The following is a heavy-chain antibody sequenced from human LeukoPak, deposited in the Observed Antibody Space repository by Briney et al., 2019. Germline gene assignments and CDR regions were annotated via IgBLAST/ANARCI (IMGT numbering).Heavy chain of an antibody. J-gene: IGHJ3*02. V-gene: IGHV1-69*02. Sequence: SVKVSCKASGGTFSSYTISWVRQAPGQGLEWMGRIIPILGIANYAQKFQGRVTITADKSTSTAYMELSSLRSEDTAVYYCASPDWGSVNAFDIWGQGTMVTVSS. D-gene: IGHD7-27*01. CDR3: ASPDWGSVNAFDI. CDR1: GGTFSSYT. CDR2: IIPILGIA.